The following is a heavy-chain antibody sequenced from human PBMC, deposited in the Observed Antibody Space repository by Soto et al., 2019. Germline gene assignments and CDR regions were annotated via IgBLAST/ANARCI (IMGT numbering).Heavy chain of an antibody. CDR2: IKQDGSEK. J-gene: IGHJ3*02. V-gene: IGHV3-7*05. CDR3: AKDLGSKAFDI. CDR1: GFTFSSYW. Sequence: GGSLRLSCAASGFTFSSYWMSWVRQAPGKGLEWVANIKQDGSEKYYVDSVKGRFTISRDNAKNSLYLQMNSLRAEDTAVYYCAKDLGSKAFDIWGQGTMVTVSS.